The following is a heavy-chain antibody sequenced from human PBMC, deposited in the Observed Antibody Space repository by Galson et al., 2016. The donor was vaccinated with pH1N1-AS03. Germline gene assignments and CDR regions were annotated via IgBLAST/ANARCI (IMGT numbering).Heavy chain of an antibody. CDR3: ARVRLILGNSYFFDY. Sequence: SETLSLTCTVSGASISTQYWSWIRQSPGKGLEWIGYLYYGGENKYNPTLKSRVTISGDTSKNQVSLSVSSVTAADTAVYYCARVRLILGNSYFFDYWGRDPWSPSP. CDR2: LYYGGEN. D-gene: IGHD6-25*01. J-gene: IGHJ4*02. CDR1: GASISTQY. V-gene: IGHV4-59*11.